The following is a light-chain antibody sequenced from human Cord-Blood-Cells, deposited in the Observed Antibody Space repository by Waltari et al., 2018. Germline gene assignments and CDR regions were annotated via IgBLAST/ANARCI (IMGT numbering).Light chain of an antibody. Sequence: QSALTQPAPVSGSPGQSITISCPGTSSDVGGYNIVSWYQQHPGKAPKLMIYEVSKRPSGVSNRFSGSKSGNTASLTISGLQAEDEADYYCCSYAGSSTYVFGTGTKVTVL. CDR2: EVS. CDR1: SSDVGGYNI. V-gene: IGLV2-23*02. CDR3: CSYAGSSTYV. J-gene: IGLJ1*01.